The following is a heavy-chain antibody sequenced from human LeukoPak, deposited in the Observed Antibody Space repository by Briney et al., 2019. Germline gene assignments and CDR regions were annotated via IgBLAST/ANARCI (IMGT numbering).Heavy chain of an antibody. CDR2: INHSGST. CDR3: ARGRGNSGSYFRTWLRFDY. J-gene: IGHJ4*02. Sequence: SETLSLTCAVYGGSFSGYYWSWIRRPPGKGLEWIGEINHSGSTNYNPSLKSRVTISVDTSKNQFSLKLSSVTAADTAVYYCARGRGNSGSYFRTWLRFDYWGQGTLVTVSS. D-gene: IGHD1-26*01. CDR1: GGSFSGYY. V-gene: IGHV4-34*01.